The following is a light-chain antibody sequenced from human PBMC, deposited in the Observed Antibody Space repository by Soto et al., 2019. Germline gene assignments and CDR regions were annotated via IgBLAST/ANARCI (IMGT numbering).Light chain of an antibody. J-gene: IGKJ3*01. CDR3: QQYGDLPVT. Sequence: DIRMTQSPASLSASVGDRVTITCQANEDIRNSLHWYQQKPGKAPNLLIYDASNVETGVPSRFSGSGFGTDFTFSISSLQPEDVATYYFQQYGDLPVTFGPGTKVDIK. CDR2: DAS. V-gene: IGKV1-33*01. CDR1: EDIRNS.